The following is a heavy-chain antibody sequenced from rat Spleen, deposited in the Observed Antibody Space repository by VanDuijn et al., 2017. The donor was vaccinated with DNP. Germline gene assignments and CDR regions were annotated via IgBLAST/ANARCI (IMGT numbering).Heavy chain of an antibody. D-gene: IGHD3-8*01. J-gene: IGHJ4*01. Sequence: QVQLKETGPDLVQLTQTLSITCTVSGFSLTTYNVHWVRQPPGKGLEWMGAMWNGGGTDYNSVFKSRLSITRDTSKSQVFLILNSLQTDDTAKYFCAREVFPFAMDAWGQGTSVTVSS. V-gene: IGHV2-64*01. CDR2: MWNGGGT. CDR3: AREVFPFAMDA. CDR1: GFSLTTYN.